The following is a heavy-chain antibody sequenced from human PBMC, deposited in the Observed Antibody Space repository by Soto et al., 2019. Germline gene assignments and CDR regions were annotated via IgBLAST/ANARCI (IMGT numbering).Heavy chain of an antibody. CDR2: ISSSSIYI. V-gene: IGHV3-21*01. D-gene: IGHD6-13*01. Sequence: GGSLRLSGAASGFTFSSYSISWVRQAPGKGLEWVSSISSSSIYIYYADSVKGRFTISRDNAKNSLYLQMNSLRAEDTAVYYCARPKGGYSSWSYFDYLGQGTLVAF. J-gene: IGHJ4*02. CDR3: ARPKGGYSSWSYFDY. CDR1: GFTFSSYS.